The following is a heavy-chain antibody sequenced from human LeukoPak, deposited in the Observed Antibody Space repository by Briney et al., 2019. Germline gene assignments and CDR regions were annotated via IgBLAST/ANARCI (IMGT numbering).Heavy chain of an antibody. J-gene: IGHJ4*02. CDR2: SSSNGGST. D-gene: IGHD6-13*01. CDR3: VKSYSSSWYPFDY. V-gene: IGHV3-64D*09. CDR1: GFTFSSYA. Sequence: GGSLRLSCSASGFTFSSYAMHWVRQAPGKGLEYVSASSSNGGSTYYADSVKGRFTISRDNSKNTLYLQMSSLRAEDTAVYYCVKSYSSSWYPFDYWGQGTLVTVSS.